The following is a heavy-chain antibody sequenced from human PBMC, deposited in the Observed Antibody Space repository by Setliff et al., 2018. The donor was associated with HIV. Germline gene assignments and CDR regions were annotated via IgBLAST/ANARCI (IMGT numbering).Heavy chain of an antibody. V-gene: IGHV3-30*04. CDR2: ISYDGSKK. J-gene: IGHJ3*02. Sequence: LRLSCAASGFTFSRYGMHWVRQAPGKGLEWVAFISYDGSKKYCADSVKGRFTISRDNSKNTLFLQMNSLRPEDTAVYYCARDGQRGQAGGWLADPDAFDIWGQGTMVTVSS. CDR1: GFTFSRYG. CDR3: ARDGQRGQAGGWLADPDAFDI. D-gene: IGHD6-19*01.